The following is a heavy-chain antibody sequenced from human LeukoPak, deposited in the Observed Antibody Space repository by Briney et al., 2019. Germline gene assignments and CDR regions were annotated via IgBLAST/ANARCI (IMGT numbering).Heavy chain of an antibody. J-gene: IGHJ6*02. CDR3: ARRGVAPYYYYYGMDV. CDR2: INHSGST. D-gene: IGHD3-3*01. Sequence: SETLSLTCAVYGGSFSGYYWSWIRQPPGKGLEWIGEINHSGSTNYNPSLKSRVTISVDTSKNQFSLKLSSVTAADTAVYYCARRGVAPYYYYYGMDVWGQGTTVTVSS. CDR1: GGSFSGYY. V-gene: IGHV4-34*01.